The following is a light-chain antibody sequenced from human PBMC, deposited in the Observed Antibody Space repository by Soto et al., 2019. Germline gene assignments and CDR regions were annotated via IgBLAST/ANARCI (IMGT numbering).Light chain of an antibody. CDR2: LNSDGSH. V-gene: IGLV4-69*01. Sequence: QSVLTQSPSASASLGASVKLTCTLSSGHSSYAIAWHQQQPEKGPRYLMKLNSDGSHSKGDGIPDRFSGSSSGAERYLTIAGLQSEDEADYYCQTWGTGTHRVFGGGTKLTVL. CDR3: QTWGTGTHRV. CDR1: SGHSSYA. J-gene: IGLJ3*02.